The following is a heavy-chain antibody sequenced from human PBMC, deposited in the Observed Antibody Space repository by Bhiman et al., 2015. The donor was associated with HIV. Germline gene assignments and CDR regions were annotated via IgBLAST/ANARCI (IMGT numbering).Heavy chain of an antibody. CDR2: IKQDGSEK. D-gene: IGHD1-14*01. Sequence: EEQLVISGGGLVQPGGSLRLSCAASGFTFSIYWMTWVRQAPGKGLEWVANIKQDGSEKHYVDSVKGRFTISRDNAKNSVYLQMNSLRAEDTAVYYCARDGSHRRYALTVLDIWGQGTMVTVSS. V-gene: IGHV3-7*05. CDR3: ARDGSHRRYALTVLDI. CDR1: GFTFSIYW. J-gene: IGHJ3*02.